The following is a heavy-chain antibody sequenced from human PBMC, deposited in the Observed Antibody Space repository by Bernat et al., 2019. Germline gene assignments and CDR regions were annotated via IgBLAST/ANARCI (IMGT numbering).Heavy chain of an antibody. V-gene: IGHV1-18*01. CDR1: GYRFTHHG. D-gene: IGHD6-13*01. J-gene: IGHJ6*02. CDR3: ARGGGRAAAGTYGYYYGMDV. CDR2: VSGYNGDT. Sequence: QVQLVQSGVEVKNPGASVKVSCKTSGYRFTHHGITWVRQAPGQGLEWMGWVSGYNGDTHYAQKLQGRVTITADKSTSTAYMELSSLRSEDTAVYYCARGGGRAAAGTYGYYYGMDVWGQGTTVTVSS.